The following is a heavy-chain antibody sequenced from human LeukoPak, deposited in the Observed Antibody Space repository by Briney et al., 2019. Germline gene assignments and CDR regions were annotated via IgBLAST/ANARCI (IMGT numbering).Heavy chain of an antibody. CDR1: GGSISSYH. Sequence: SATLSLTCTVSGGSISSYHWNWIRQPAGKGLEWIGRIYSSGSTNYNPSLKSRVTISVDRSKNQFSLKLSSVTAADTAVYYCARDVVSGSFDYWGRGTLVTVSS. J-gene: IGHJ4*02. D-gene: IGHD6-19*01. CDR2: IYSSGST. V-gene: IGHV4-4*07. CDR3: ARDVVSGSFDY.